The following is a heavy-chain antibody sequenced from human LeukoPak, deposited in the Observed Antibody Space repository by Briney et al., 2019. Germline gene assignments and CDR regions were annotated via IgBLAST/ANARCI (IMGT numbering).Heavy chain of an antibody. D-gene: IGHD3-22*01. V-gene: IGHV3-53*01. CDR1: GFTVSGNY. Sequence: PGGSLRLSCAVSGFTVSGNYMSWVRQAPGKGLEWVSVIYSGGSTYYADSVKGRFTISRDNSKNTLYLQMNSLRAEDTAVYYCARGGGGYYDSSGYYPDYFDYWGQGTLVTVSS. CDR3: ARGGGGYYDSSGYYPDYFDY. J-gene: IGHJ4*02. CDR2: IYSGGST.